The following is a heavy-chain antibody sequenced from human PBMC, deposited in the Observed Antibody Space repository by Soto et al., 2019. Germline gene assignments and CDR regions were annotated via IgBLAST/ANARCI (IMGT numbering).Heavy chain of an antibody. CDR3: ARDPDSSSWYAFDI. J-gene: IGHJ3*02. CDR2: IIPIFGTA. CDR1: GGTFSSYA. Sequence: ASVKVSCKASGGTFSSYAISWVRQAPGQGLEWMGGIIPIFGTANYAQKFQGRVTITADESTSTAYMELSSLRSEDTAVYYCARDPDSSSWYAFDIWGQGTMVTVSS. V-gene: IGHV1-69*13. D-gene: IGHD6-13*01.